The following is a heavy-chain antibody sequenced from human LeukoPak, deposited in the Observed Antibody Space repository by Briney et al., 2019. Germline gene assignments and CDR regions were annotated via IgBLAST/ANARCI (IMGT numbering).Heavy chain of an antibody. CDR2: SNAGNGNT. CDR1: GYTFTSYA. CDR3: ARGSRELRLLGDY. V-gene: IGHV1-3*01. Sequence: ASVKVSCKASGYTFTSYAMHWVRQAPGQRLEWMGWSNAGNGNTKYSQEFQGRVTITGDTSASTAYMELSSLRSEDTAVYYCARGSRELRLLGDYWGQGTLVTVSS. J-gene: IGHJ4*02. D-gene: IGHD1-26*01.